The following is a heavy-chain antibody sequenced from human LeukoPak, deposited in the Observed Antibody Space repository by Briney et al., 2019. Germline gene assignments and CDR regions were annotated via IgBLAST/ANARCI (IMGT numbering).Heavy chain of an antibody. D-gene: IGHD3/OR15-3a*01. J-gene: IGHJ4*01. Sequence: PGGSPRLSCAASGFTFSSYSLNWVRQAPGKGLEWVSSISSSSTYIYYADSVKGRFTISRDNANNSLYLQMNSLRAEDTAVYYCARGTGAVLVQAYYFDYWGHGTLVTVSS. V-gene: IGHV3-21*06. CDR1: GFTFSSYS. CDR2: ISSSSTYI. CDR3: ARGTGAVLVQAYYFDY.